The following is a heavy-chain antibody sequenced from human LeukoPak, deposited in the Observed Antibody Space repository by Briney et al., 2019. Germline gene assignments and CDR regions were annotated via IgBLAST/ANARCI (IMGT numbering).Heavy chain of an antibody. CDR3: ARDLGYSSGWYLIDY. V-gene: IGHV1-18*01. D-gene: IGHD6-19*01. J-gene: IGHJ4*02. CDR2: ISAYNGNT. CDR1: GYTFTSYG. Sequence: ASVKVSCKASGYTFTSYGISWVRQAPGQGLEWMGWISAYNGNTNYAQKLQGRVTMTTDTSTSTAYMELRGLRSDDTAVYYCARDLGYSSGWYLIDYWGQGTLVTVSS.